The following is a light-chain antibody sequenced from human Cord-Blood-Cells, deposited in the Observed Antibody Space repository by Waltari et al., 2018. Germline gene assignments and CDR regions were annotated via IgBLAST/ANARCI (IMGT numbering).Light chain of an antibody. CDR2: AAS. CDR1: QSISSY. J-gene: IGKJ1*01. Sequence: IRMTTPPSSLSALEGARATSTCRASQSISSYLNWYQQKPGKAPKLLIYAASSLQSGVPSRFSGSGSGTDFTLTISSLQPENFATYYCQQSYSTPWTFGQGTKVEIK. V-gene: IGKV1-39*01. CDR3: QQSYSTPWT.